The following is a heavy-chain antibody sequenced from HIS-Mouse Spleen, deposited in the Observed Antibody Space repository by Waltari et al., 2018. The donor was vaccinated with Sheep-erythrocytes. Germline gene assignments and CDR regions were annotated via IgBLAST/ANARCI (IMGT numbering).Heavy chain of an antibody. D-gene: IGHD1-26*01. CDR2: ISYDGSNK. CDR3: AKVGATGWFDP. Sequence: QVQLVESGGGVVQPGRSLRLYCAASGFTFSRYGMHWVRQAPGKGLEWVAVISYDGSNKYYADSVKGRFTISRDNSKNTLYLQMNSLRAEDTAVYYCAKVGATGWFDPWGQGTLVTVSS. V-gene: IGHV3-30*18. J-gene: IGHJ5*02. CDR1: GFTFSRYG.